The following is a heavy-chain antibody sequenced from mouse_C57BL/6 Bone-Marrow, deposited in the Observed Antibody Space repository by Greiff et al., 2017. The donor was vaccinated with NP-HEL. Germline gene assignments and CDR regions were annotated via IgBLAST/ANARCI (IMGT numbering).Heavy chain of an antibody. Sequence: QVQLKQPGAELVKPGASVKLSCKASGYTFTSYWMHWVKQRPGRGLEWIGRIDPNSGGTKYNEKFKSKATLTADKPSSTAYMQLSSLTSEDSAVYYCARRPNWFAYWGQGTLVTVSA. J-gene: IGHJ3*01. V-gene: IGHV1-72*01. CDR1: GYTFTSYW. CDR3: ARRPNWFAY. CDR2: IDPNSGGT.